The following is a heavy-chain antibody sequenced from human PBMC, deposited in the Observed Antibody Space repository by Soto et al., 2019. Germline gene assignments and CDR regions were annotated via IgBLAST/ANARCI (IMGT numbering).Heavy chain of an antibody. V-gene: IGHV1-18*01. CDR3: ARDPVAGTYFDY. Sequence: XVQLVQSGXXXXXPGASVKVSCKASGYTFTSYGISWVRQAPGQGLEWMGWVNASNGNTNYAQKLQGRVTMTTDTSTSTAYMALRSLRSDDTAVYYCARDPVAGTYFDYWGQGALVTVSS. CDR2: VNASNGNT. CDR1: GYTFTSYG. J-gene: IGHJ4*02. D-gene: IGHD6-19*01.